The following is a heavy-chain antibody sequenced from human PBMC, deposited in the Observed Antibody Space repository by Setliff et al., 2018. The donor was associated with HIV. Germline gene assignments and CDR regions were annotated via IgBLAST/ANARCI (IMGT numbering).Heavy chain of an antibody. CDR3: ARADNYYDSRFDY. CDR2: ISYDGSNK. V-gene: IGHV3-30-3*01. J-gene: IGHJ4*02. Sequence: GSLRLSCAASGFTFSSYAMHWVRQAPGKGLEWVAVISYDGSNKYYADSVKGRFPISRDNSKNTLYLQMSSLRAEDTAVYYCARADNYYDSRFDYWGQGTLVTVSS. D-gene: IGHD3-22*01. CDR1: GFTFSSYA.